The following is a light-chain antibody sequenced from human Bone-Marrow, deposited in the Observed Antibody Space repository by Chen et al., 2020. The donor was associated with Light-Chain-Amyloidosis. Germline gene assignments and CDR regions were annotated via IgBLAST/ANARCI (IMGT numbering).Light chain of an antibody. CDR1: QRVSSSY. CDR3: HQYARSPLT. V-gene: IGKV3-20*01. CDR2: GAS. Sequence: NVLTQSPATLSLSPGERATLSCGASQRVSSSYLAWYQQKPGQAPRLLIHGASNRATGIPDRFSGSGSGRDFTLTITRLEPEDFAVYYCHQYARSPLTFGGGTKVEI. J-gene: IGKJ4*01.